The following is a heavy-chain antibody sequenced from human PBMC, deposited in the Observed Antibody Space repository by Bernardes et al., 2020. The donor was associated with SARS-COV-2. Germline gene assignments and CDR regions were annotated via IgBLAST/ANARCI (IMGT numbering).Heavy chain of an antibody. CDR1: GYTFTSYD. J-gene: IGHJ6*02. V-gene: IGHV1-8*01. CDR2: MNPNSGNT. CDR3: ARATSRYYDFWSGYSAWGYYYYGMDV. D-gene: IGHD3-3*01. Sequence: AGVKVSCKASGYTFTSYDINWVRQATGQGLEWMGWMNPNSGNTGYAQKFQGRVTMTRNTSISTAYMELSSLRSEDTAVYYCARATSRYYDFWSGYSAWGYYYYGMDVWGQGTTVTVSS.